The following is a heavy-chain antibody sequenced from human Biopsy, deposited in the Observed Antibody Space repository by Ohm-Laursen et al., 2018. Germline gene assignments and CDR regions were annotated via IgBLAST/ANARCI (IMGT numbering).Heavy chain of an antibody. CDR1: GFAFNLYE. Sequence: SLRLSCTASGFAFNLYEMNWVRQAPGKGMEWISYIYGGGNPVSYADSVKGRFTISRDNAHNSLYPHMNSLRAEDTAVYYCARLNSGTYDASDLWGQGTMVIVSS. D-gene: IGHD1-26*01. J-gene: IGHJ3*01. CDR2: IYGGGNPV. CDR3: ARLNSGTYDASDL. V-gene: IGHV3-48*03.